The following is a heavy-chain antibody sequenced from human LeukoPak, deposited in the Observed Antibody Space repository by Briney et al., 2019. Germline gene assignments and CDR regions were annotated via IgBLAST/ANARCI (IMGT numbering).Heavy chain of an antibody. CDR3: ARARFGYGTLFDY. Sequence: PGGSLRLSCAASGFTFSSYEMNWVRQAPGKGLEWVSYIDSGSSIYYADSVKGRFTISRDNAKNSLYLQMNGLRAEDTAVYYCARARFGYGTLFDYWGQGTLVTVSS. J-gene: IGHJ4*02. V-gene: IGHV3-48*03. CDR2: IDSGSSI. CDR1: GFTFSSYE. D-gene: IGHD5-18*01.